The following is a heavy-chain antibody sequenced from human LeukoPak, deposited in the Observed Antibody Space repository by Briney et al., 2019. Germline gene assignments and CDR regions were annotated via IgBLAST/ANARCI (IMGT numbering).Heavy chain of an antibody. CDR3: ARVVKGDYVWPHIYYYYYMDV. CDR2: ISAYNGNT. Sequence: ASVKVSCKASGYTFTSYGISWVRQAPGQGLEWMGWISAYNGNTNYAQKLQGRVTMTTDTSTSTAYMELRSLRSDDTAVYYCARVVKGDYVWPHIYYYYYMDVWGKGTTVTVSS. J-gene: IGHJ6*03. CDR1: GYTFTSYG. V-gene: IGHV1-18*01. D-gene: IGHD4-17*01.